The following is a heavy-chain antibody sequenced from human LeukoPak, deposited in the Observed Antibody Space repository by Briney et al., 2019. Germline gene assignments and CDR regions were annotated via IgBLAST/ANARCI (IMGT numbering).Heavy chain of an antibody. CDR3: AKDLTYAHAFDP. Sequence: GGSLRLSCAVSGFIFSSYAMSWVRQAPGKGLEWVSSISSSGGVTYYADSVKGRFTISRDNSKNTLYLQMNSLRAEDTAVYYCAKDLTYAHAFDPWGQGTLVTVSS. J-gene: IGHJ5*02. CDR1: GFIFSSYA. D-gene: IGHD3-9*01. V-gene: IGHV3-23*01. CDR2: ISSSGGVT.